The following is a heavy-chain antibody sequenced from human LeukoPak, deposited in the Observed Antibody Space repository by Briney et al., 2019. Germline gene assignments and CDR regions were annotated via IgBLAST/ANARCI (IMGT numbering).Heavy chain of an antibody. CDR3: TRPLSRDFWSGYYPHDAFDI. CDR2: ISYDGSNK. CDR1: GFTFSSYG. V-gene: IGHV3-30*03. Sequence: PGGSLRLSCAASGFTFSSYGMHWVRQAPGKGLEWVAVISYDGSNKYYADYVKGRFTISRDNCKNTLYLQMNSLKTEATAVYYCTRPLSRDFWSGYYPHDAFDIWGQGTMVTVSS. J-gene: IGHJ3*02. D-gene: IGHD3-3*01.